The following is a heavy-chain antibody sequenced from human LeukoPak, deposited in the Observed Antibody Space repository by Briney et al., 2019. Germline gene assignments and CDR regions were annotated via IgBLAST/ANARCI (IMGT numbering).Heavy chain of an antibody. Sequence: GGSLRLSCAASGFTFSSYAMSWVRQAPGKGLEWVSAISGSGGSTYYADSVKGRFTISRDTSKNTLYLQMNSPRAEDTAVYYCAKDTAYCGGDCYWGYFDNWGQGTLVTVSS. V-gene: IGHV3-23*01. CDR1: GFTFSSYA. CDR3: AKDTAYCGGDCYWGYFDN. CDR2: ISGSGGST. J-gene: IGHJ4*02. D-gene: IGHD2-21*02.